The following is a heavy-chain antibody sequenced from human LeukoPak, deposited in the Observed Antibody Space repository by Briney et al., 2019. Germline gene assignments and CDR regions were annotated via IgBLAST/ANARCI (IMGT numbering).Heavy chain of an antibody. D-gene: IGHD3-22*01. V-gene: IGHV4-31*03. CDR3: ARVRPGYYYDSSGYCTYAFDI. Sequence: SETLSLTCTVSGGSISSGGYYWSWTRQHPGKGLEWIGYIYYSGSTYYNPSLKSRVTISVDTSKNQFSLKLSSVTAADTAVYYCARVRPGYYYDSSGYCTYAFDIWGQGTMVTVSS. J-gene: IGHJ3*02. CDR2: IYYSGST. CDR1: GGSISSGGYY.